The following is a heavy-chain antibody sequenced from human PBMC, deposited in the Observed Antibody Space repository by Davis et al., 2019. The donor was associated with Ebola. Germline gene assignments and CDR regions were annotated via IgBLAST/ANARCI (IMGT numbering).Heavy chain of an antibody. CDR2: IKQDGSEK. Sequence: PGGSLRLSCAASGFTFSSYWMSWVRQAPGKGLEWVANIKQDGSEKYYVDSVKGRFTISRDNAKNSLYLQLNSLRAEDTAVYYCARAAYCSGGSCYFYGMDVWGKGTTVTVSS. J-gene: IGHJ6*04. D-gene: IGHD2-15*01. CDR1: GFTFSSYW. V-gene: IGHV3-7*03. CDR3: ARAAYCSGGSCYFYGMDV.